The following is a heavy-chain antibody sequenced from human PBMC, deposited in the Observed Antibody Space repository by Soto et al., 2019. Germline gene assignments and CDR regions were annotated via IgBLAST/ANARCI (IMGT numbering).Heavy chain of an antibody. CDR2: IKPNTDDT. Sequence: ASVKVSCKPSGFTFSGFYLHWVRQAPGQGLEWMGWIKPNTDDTGYAQKFQGRVTLTWDTSSSAGYMDLSRLRSDDTAVYYCARSPYSLEADPQHYYYRMDLWRLGTTVTVSS. J-gene: IGHJ6*02. V-gene: IGHV1-2*02. D-gene: IGHD2-15*01. CDR1: GFTFSGFY. CDR3: ARSPYSLEADPQHYYYRMDL.